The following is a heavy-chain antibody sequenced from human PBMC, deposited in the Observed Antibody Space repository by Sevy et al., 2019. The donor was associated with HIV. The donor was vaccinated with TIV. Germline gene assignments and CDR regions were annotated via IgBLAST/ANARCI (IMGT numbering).Heavy chain of an antibody. CDR1: GFTFSTYA. CDR3: AKGDSTFYGLDV. V-gene: IGHV3-23*01. J-gene: IGHJ6*02. CDR2: ISGSGGST. Sequence: GGSLRLSCVASGFTFSTYAMSWVRQAPGKGLEWVSAISGSGGSTYYADSVKGRFTISRDKSKNTLYLQLNSLRVEDTAVFYCAKGDSTFYGLDVWGQGTTVIVSS. D-gene: IGHD3-3*02.